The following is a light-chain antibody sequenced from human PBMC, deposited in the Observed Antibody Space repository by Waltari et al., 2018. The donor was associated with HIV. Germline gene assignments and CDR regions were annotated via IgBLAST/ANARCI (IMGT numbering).Light chain of an antibody. V-gene: IGLV2-14*01. CDR3: SSYTSSSTLV. J-gene: IGLJ3*02. CDR1: SGDVGGYNY. CDR2: EVS. Sequence: QSALTQPASVSGSPGQSITISCTGTSGDVGGYNYVSWYQQHPGKAPKLMIYEVSNRPAGVSNRFSGSKSGNTASLTISGRQAEDEADYYCSSYTSSSTLVFGGGTKLTVL.